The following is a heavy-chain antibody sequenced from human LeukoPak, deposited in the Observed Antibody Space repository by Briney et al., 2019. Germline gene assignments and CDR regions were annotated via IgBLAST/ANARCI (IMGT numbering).Heavy chain of an antibody. D-gene: IGHD3-10*01. J-gene: IGHJ4*02. CDR3: AREEVVRGVIDY. V-gene: IGHV3-30-3*01. CDR2: ISYDGSNK. Sequence: GGSLRLSCAASGFTFSSYAMHWVRQAPGKGLEWVAVISYDGSNKYYADSVKGRFTISRDNSKNTLYLQMNSLRAEDTAVYYCAREEVVRGVIDYWGQGTLVTVSS. CDR1: GFTFSSYA.